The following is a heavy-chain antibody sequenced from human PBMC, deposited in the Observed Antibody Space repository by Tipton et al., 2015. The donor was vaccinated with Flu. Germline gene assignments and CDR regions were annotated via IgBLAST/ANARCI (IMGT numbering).Heavy chain of an antibody. CDR3: ARMEWTVTTPRYFDL. V-gene: IGHV4-31*03. Sequence: TLSLTCTVSGGPISSGSDYWSWIRQHPGKGLEWIGHIYYIGSTYYNPSLKSRVTISVDTSKNQFSLKLSSVTAADTAVYYCARMEWTVTTPRYFDLWGRGTLVTVSS. D-gene: IGHD4-17*01. J-gene: IGHJ2*01. CDR2: IYYIGST. CDR1: GGPISSGSDY.